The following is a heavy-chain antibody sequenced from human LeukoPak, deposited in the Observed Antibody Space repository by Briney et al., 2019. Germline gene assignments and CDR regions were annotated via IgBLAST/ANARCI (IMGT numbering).Heavy chain of an antibody. CDR2: VDSVGTR. Sequence: GGSLRLSCAASGFTFSTEWMHWVRQPPGKGLVWVSGVDSVGTRRYADSVKGRFTISRDNANNTLYLQMNSLRAEDTALYYCARGLEQWGQGTLVTVSS. CDR3: ARGLEQ. V-gene: IGHV3-74*01. J-gene: IGHJ1*01. CDR1: GFTFSTEW.